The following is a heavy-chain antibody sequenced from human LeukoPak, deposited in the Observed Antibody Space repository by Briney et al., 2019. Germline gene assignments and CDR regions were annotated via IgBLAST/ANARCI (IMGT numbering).Heavy chain of an antibody. D-gene: IGHD2-8*01. Sequence: ASVTDTCKASGYSFTTYYMHWVRQAPGQGLEWMGIINPSGGGTSYAHKFQGRVTMTSDTSTSTVYMELSSLRSEDTAIYYCARGYHSNAYWGQGTLVTVSS. J-gene: IGHJ4*02. CDR3: ARGYHSNAY. CDR1: GYSFTTYY. CDR2: INPSGGGT. V-gene: IGHV1-46*01.